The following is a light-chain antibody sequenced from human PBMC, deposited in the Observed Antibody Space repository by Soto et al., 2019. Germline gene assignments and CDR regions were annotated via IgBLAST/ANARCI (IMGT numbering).Light chain of an antibody. Sequence: EIVLTQSPGTLSLSPGERATLSCRASQSVSSSYLAWYQQKPGQAPRLLIYGASSRATGIPDRFSGSGSGTDFTLTISRLEPEDFATYYCLQSYRTPLTFGGGTKVEIK. CDR3: LQSYRTPLT. CDR1: QSVSSSY. CDR2: GAS. V-gene: IGKV3-20*01. J-gene: IGKJ4*01.